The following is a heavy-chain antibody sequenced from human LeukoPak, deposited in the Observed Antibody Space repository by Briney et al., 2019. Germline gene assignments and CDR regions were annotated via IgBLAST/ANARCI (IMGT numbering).Heavy chain of an antibody. CDR2: IRYDGSDK. J-gene: IGHJ4*02. V-gene: IGHV3-30*02. Sequence: GGSLRLSCAASGFRFNSHGMHWVRQAPGKGLEWAAFIRYDGSDKYYADSVKGRFTISRDNSKNTLYLHMDSLRPDDSAVYFCAVQYNSGWYALDYWGQGALVTVSS. D-gene: IGHD6-13*01. CDR3: AVQYNSGWYALDY. CDR1: GFRFNSHG.